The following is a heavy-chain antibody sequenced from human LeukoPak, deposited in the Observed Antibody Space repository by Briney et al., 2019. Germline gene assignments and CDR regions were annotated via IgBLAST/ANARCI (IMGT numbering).Heavy chain of an antibody. CDR2: IKSDGSEQ. V-gene: IGHV3-7*01. Sequence: GDSLRHSRAASGFRFSDYWMTWVPQAPGKGLECVSNIKSDGSEQYYPDSVKGRFTISRDNAKNSLYLQMNSMRVEDTAVYYFTREWKHVSSGWGRGTLASVS. D-gene: IGHD3-22*01. CDR3: TREWKHVSSG. J-gene: IGHJ4*02. CDR1: GFRFSDYW.